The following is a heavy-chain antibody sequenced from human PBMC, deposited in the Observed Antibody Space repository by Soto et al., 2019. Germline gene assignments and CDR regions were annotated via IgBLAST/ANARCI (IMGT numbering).Heavy chain of an antibody. CDR2: ISGSGIDT. J-gene: IGHJ6*02. CDR1: GFTFSKYA. V-gene: IGHV3-23*01. Sequence: EVQLLESGGGLVQPGESLRLSCAASGFTFSKYAMSWVRRAPGKGLYWVSGISGSGIDTYYADSVKGRLTISRDISKNTVYLQMNSLRAEDTAVYYCAKGGVDYDFGMDVWGQGTTVTVSS. CDR3: AKGGVDYDFGMDV.